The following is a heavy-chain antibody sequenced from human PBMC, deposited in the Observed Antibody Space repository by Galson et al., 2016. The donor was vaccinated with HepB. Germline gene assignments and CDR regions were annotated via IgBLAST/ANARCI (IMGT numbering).Heavy chain of an antibody. CDR2: IYSGGST. V-gene: IGHV3-66*01. J-gene: IGHJ4*02. CDR3: ARDPGGGPRHGY. D-gene: IGHD3-16*01. CDR1: GVTVSNNF. Sequence: SLRLSCAVSGVTVSNNFMSWVRQAPGKGLEWVSLIYSGGSTDYADSVKGRFTISRDNSKNTLYLHMNSLRVEDTAVYYCARDPGGGPRHGYWGQGTLVTVSS.